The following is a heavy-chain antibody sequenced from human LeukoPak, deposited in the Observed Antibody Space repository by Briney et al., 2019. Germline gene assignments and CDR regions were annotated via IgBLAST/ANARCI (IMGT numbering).Heavy chain of an antibody. J-gene: IGHJ3*02. CDR2: IYQSGTT. V-gene: IGHV4-38-2*01. D-gene: IGHD1-26*01. Sequence: TSGTLSLTCAVSGYSISRGYYSGWIRQPPGKGLEWIGTIYQSGTTYYNPSLKSRVTISVDTSKNQFSLKLSSVTAADTAVYYCARQVGYYEAFDIWGQGTMVTVSS. CDR1: GYSISRGYY. CDR3: ARQVGYYEAFDI.